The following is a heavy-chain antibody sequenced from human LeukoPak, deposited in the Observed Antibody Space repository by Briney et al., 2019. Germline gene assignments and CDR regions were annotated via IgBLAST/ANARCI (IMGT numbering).Heavy chain of an antibody. CDR1: GFTFSDYY. CDR3: AGDLNYGRWFDP. CDR2: ISSSGSTI. V-gene: IGHV3-11*04. Sequence: GGSLRLSCAASGFTFSDYYMSWIRQAPGKGLEWVSYISSSGSTIYYADSVKGRFTISRDNAKNSLYLQMNSLRAEDTAVYYCAGDLNYGRWFDPWGQGTLVTVSS. J-gene: IGHJ5*02. D-gene: IGHD4-17*01.